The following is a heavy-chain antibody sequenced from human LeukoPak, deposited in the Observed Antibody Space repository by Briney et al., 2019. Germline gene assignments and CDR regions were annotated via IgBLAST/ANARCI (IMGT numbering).Heavy chain of an antibody. V-gene: IGHV3-21*01. Sequence: GGSLRLSCAASGFTFDDYGVSWVRQAPGKGLEWVSSISSSSSYIYHADSVKGRFTISRDNAKNSLYLQMNSLRAEDTAVYYCARDRGVSRVWGQGTLVTVSS. CDR3: ARDRGVSRV. CDR2: ISSSSSYI. D-gene: IGHD3-10*01. J-gene: IGHJ4*02. CDR1: GFTFDDYG.